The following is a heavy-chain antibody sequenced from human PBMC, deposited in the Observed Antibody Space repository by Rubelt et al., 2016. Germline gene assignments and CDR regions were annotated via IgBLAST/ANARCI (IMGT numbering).Heavy chain of an antibody. CDR3: ARALDSGSYWGYFDY. CDR2: INAGNGNT. Sequence: QVQLVQSGAEVRKPGASVKVSCKASGYTFTSYAMHWVRQAPGQRLEWMGWINAGNGNTKYSQKFQGRVAITRDTSASTAYMELSSLRSEDTAVYYCARALDSGSYWGYFDYWGQGTLVTVSS. J-gene: IGHJ4*02. CDR1: GYTFTSYA. V-gene: IGHV1-3*01. D-gene: IGHD1-26*01.